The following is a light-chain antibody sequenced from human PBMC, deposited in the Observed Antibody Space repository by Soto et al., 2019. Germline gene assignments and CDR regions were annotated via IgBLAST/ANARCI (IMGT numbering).Light chain of an antibody. J-gene: IGKJ3*01. CDR1: QSVSDMY. CDR2: AS. CDR3: QHYGTSAL. Sequence: EIVLTQSPGTLSLSPGERATLSCRASQSVSDMYLAWYQQKAGQAPRLLIYASNRATGIPDRFSGSGSGTDFTLTISRREPEDFAVYYCQHYGTSALFGPGTKVEIK. V-gene: IGKV3-20*01.